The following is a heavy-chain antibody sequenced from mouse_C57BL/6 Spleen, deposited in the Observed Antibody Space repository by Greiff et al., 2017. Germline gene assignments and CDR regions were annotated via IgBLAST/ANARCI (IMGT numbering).Heavy chain of an antibody. Sequence: VQLVESGAELVRPGASVKLSCKASGYTFTDYSINWVKQRPGQGLEWIARIYPGSGNTYYNEKFKGKATLTAEKSSSTAYMQLSSLTSEDSAVYFCAREGDYDERAMDYWGQGTSVTVSS. CDR3: AREGDYDERAMDY. J-gene: IGHJ4*01. D-gene: IGHD2-4*01. CDR1: GYTFTDYS. V-gene: IGHV1-76*01. CDR2: IYPGSGNT.